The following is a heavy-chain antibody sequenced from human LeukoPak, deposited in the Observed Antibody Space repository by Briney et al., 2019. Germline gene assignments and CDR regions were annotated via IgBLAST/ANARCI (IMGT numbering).Heavy chain of an antibody. CDR2: MNPKSGNT. J-gene: IGHJ5*02. CDR1: GYTFTSYD. Sequence: ASVKVSCKASGYTFTSYDINWVRQATGQGLEWMGWMNPKSGNTGYALKFQGRVTMTRNTSISTAYMELSSLRSEDTAVYYCARGTYSYSTPVRTGFDPWGQGTLVTVSS. V-gene: IGHV1-8*01. D-gene: IGHD5-18*01. CDR3: ARGTYSYSTPVRTGFDP.